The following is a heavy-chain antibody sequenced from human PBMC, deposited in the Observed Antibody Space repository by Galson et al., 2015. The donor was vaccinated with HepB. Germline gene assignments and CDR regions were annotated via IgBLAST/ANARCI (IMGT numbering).Heavy chain of an antibody. V-gene: IGHV1-2*06. CDR3: ARDERGNLGWFDP. J-gene: IGHJ5*02. Sequence: SVKVSCKASGYTFTGYYMRWVRQAPGQGLEWMGRINPNSGGTNYAQKFQGRVTMTRDTSISTAYMELSRLRSDDTAVYYCARDERGNLGWFDPWGQGTLVTVSS. CDR2: INPNSGGT. CDR1: GYTFTGYY. D-gene: IGHD1-7*01.